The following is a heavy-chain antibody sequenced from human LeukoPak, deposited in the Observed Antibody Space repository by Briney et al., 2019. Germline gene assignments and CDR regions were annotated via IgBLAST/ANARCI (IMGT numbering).Heavy chain of an antibody. Sequence: ASVKVSCKASGYIFTSYGINWVRQAPGQGLEWMGWVSAYNGKTNYAQKLQGRVTMTTDTSTTTVYMEVRSLRSDDTAVYYCARGPGYGDSMYYFDYWGQGTLVTVSS. J-gene: IGHJ4*02. CDR2: VSAYNGKT. CDR3: ARGPGYGDSMYYFDY. CDR1: GYIFTSYG. D-gene: IGHD2-21*02. V-gene: IGHV1-18*04.